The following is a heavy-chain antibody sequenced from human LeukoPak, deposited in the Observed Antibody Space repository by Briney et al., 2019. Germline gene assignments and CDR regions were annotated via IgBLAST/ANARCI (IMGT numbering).Heavy chain of an antibody. CDR1: GFTFSSYS. D-gene: IGHD5-18*01. CDR3: AREGGYSYGSQTIDY. Sequence: GGSLRLSCAASGFTFSSYSMNWVRQAPGKRLEWVSSISSSSSYIYYADSVKGRHTISRDNAKNSLYLQMNSLRAEDTAVYYCAREGGYSYGSQTIDYWAREPWSPSPQ. V-gene: IGHV3-21*01. CDR2: ISSSSSYI. J-gene: IGHJ4*02.